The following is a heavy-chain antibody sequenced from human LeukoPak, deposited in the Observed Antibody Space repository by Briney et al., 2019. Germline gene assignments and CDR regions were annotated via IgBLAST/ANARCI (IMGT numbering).Heavy chain of an antibody. CDR3: AKSFDSTMVVPPGHYFDY. J-gene: IGHJ4*02. CDR1: GFTFDDYA. V-gene: IGHV3-9*03. CDR2: ISWNSGSI. Sequence: GGSLRLSCAASGFTFDDYAMHWVRQAPGKGLEWVSGISWNSGSIGYADSVKGRFTISRDNAKNSLYLQMNSLRAEDMALYYCAKSFDSTMVVPPGHYFDYWGQGTLVTVSS. D-gene: IGHD4-23*01.